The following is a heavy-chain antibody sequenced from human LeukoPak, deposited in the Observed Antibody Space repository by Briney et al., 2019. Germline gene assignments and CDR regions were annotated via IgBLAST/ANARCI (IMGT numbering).Heavy chain of an antibody. CDR1: GGSISSSSYY. CDR3: ATKGSRSEDSGGYYYAL. CDR2: IYHSGSS. J-gene: IGHJ4*02. Sequence: SETLSLPCTVSGGSISSSSYYCGWIRQPPGKGLEWNGCIYHSGSSYYNPYLKSRVTISVDTTKNQFSLKLSSVTGADTAVYYCATKGSRSEDSGGYYYALWGQGTLVTVSS. V-gene: IGHV4-39*07. D-gene: IGHD3-22*01.